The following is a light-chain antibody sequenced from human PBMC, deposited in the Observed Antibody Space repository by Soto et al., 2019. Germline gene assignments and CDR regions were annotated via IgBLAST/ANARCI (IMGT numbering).Light chain of an antibody. Sequence: QAVLTQPASVSGSPGQAITVSCSGTTSHIGAHNFVSWYRQHPGKAPKLIIYEVINRPSGVSDRFSGSKSGNTASLTISGLQSEDEADYYCKSYTTSNTFVFGSGTKVTVL. CDR1: TSHIGAHNF. J-gene: IGLJ1*01. CDR2: EVI. V-gene: IGLV2-14*03. CDR3: KSYTTSNTFV.